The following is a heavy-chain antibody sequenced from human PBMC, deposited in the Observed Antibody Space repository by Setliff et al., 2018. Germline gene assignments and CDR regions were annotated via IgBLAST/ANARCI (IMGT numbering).Heavy chain of an antibody. V-gene: IGHV3-23*01. CDR3: AKSPHDFWSGRVFFDY. J-gene: IGHJ4*01. D-gene: IGHD3-3*01. Sequence: PGGSLRLSCTASGFSFSNFAMSWVRQSPGKGLEWVSAISGSGSTYYADSVKGRFTISRDNSKNTLYLQMNSLRVEDTAIYYCAKSPHDFWSGRVFFDYWGQGMLVTVSS. CDR2: ISGSGST. CDR1: GFSFSNFA.